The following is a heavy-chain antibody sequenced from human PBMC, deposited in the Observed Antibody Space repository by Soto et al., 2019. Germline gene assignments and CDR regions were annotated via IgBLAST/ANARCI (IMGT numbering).Heavy chain of an antibody. CDR3: ARCGSNNLDTTMIWDWLDP. CDR1: GGSISSGDSY. J-gene: IGHJ5*02. Sequence: SETLSLTCTVSGGSISSGDSYWSWIRQAPGKGLEWIGYIYYSGGTYYNPSLKSRVTMSLNTSKNQFSLKLSSVTAADTAVYYCARCGSNNLDTTMIWDWLDPWGPGTLVTVST. D-gene: IGHD5-18*01. V-gene: IGHV4-30-4*01. CDR2: IYYSGGT.